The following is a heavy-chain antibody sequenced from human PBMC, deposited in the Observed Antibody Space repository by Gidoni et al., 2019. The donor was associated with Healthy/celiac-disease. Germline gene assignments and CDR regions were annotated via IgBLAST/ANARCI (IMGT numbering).Heavy chain of an antibody. J-gene: IGHJ4*02. CDR2: ISYDGSNK. V-gene: IGHV3-30*18. CDR1: GFTFSSYG. D-gene: IGHD3-22*01. Sequence: QVQLVESGGGVVQPGRSLRLSCAASGFTFSSYGMHWVRQAPGKGLECVAVISYDGSNKYYADSVKGRFTISRDNSKNTLYLQMNSLRAEDTAVYYCAKGGSGYYDYWGQGTLVTVSS. CDR3: AKGGSGYYDY.